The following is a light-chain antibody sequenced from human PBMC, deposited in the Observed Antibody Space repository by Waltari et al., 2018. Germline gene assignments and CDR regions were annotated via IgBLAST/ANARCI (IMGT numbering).Light chain of an antibody. CDR3: GTWHSGLSVVL. CDR1: SSDIGGDY. Sequence: QSVLTQLPSVSAAPGQSVTISCSGSSSDIGGDYVSWYQNLPGTAPKLVIYENNKRPPGIPDRFSGSKFDTSGTLDITGLQTGDEADYYCGTWHSGLSVVLFGGGTKLTVL. V-gene: IGLV1-51*02. J-gene: IGLJ3*02. CDR2: ENN.